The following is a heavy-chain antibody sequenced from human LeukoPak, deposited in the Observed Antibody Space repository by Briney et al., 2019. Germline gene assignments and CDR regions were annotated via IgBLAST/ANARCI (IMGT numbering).Heavy chain of an antibody. V-gene: IGHV1-8*01. J-gene: IGHJ4*02. D-gene: IGHD6-6*01. CDR3: AIGHSSSPLQYDY. CDR1: GYTFTSYD. CDR2: MNPNSGNT. Sequence: ASVKVSCKASGYTFTSYDINWVQQATGQGLEWMGWMNPNSGNTGYAQKFQGRVTMTRNTSISTAYMELSSLRSEDTAVYYCAIGHSSSPLQYDYWGQGTLVTVSS.